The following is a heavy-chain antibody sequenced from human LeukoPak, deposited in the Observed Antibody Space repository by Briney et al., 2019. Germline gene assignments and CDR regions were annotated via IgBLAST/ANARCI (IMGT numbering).Heavy chain of an antibody. CDR3: ARGRDGYNKGAFDI. CDR1: GFTFSSYA. J-gene: IGHJ3*02. CDR2: ISSNGGST. V-gene: IGHV3-64*01. Sequence: RGSLRLSCAASGFTFSSYAMHWVRQAPGKGLEYVSAISSNGGSTYYANSVKGRFTISRDNSKNTLYLQMGSLRAEDMAVYYCARGRDGYNKGAFDIWGQGTMVTVSS. D-gene: IGHD5-24*01.